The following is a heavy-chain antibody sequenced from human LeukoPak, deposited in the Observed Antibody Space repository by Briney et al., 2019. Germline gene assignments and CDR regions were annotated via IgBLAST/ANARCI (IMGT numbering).Heavy chain of an antibody. J-gene: IGHJ4*02. CDR3: ARGVVVVTAIPGHFDY. V-gene: IGHV1-46*01. Sequence: ASVKASCKASGYTFTSYYMHWVRQAPGQGLEWMGIINPSGGSTSYAQKFQGRVTMTRDTSTSTVYMELSSLRSEDTAVYYCARGVVVVTAIPGHFDYWGQGTLVTVSS. CDR1: GYTFTSYY. CDR2: INPSGGST. D-gene: IGHD2-21*02.